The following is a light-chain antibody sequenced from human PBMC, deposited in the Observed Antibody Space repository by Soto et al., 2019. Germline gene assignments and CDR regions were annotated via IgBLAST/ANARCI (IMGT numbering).Light chain of an antibody. V-gene: IGKV3-20*01. CDR3: HQYGSSPST. CDR2: GAS. Sequence: DIVLTQSPGTLSLSPGERATLSCSASQSITNNFLAWYQQKPGQAPRLLIYGASYRATGIPDRFSGSGSGTDFTLTISRLEPEDFAVYYCHQYGSSPSTFGQGTKVDIK. J-gene: IGKJ1*01. CDR1: QSITNNF.